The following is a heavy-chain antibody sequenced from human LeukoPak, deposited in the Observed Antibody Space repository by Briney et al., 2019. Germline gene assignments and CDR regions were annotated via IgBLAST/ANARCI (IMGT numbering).Heavy chain of an antibody. CDR1: GGSISSYY. J-gene: IGHJ4*02. D-gene: IGHD2/OR15-2a*01. Sequence: SETLSLTCTVSGGSISSYYWSWIRQPPGKGLEWIGYIYYSGSTNYNPSLKGRVTISVDTSKNQFSLKLSSVTAADTAVYYCARTNYVPALYYFDYWGQGTLVTVSS. CDR3: ARTNYVPALYYFDY. V-gene: IGHV4-59*01. CDR2: IYYSGST.